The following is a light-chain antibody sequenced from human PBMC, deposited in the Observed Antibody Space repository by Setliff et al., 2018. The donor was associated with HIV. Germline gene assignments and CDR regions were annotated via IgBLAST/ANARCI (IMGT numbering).Light chain of an antibody. J-gene: IGLJ1*01. V-gene: IGLV2-14*01. Sequence: QSVLTQPASVSGSPGQSITISCTGTSSDVGGYNFVSWYQQHPGKAPKLIIYEVSNRPSGVSNRFSGSKSGNTASLTISGLQAEDEADYYCSSYISSSTLFGTGTQLTVL. CDR3: SSYISSSTL. CDR1: SSDVGGYNF. CDR2: EVS.